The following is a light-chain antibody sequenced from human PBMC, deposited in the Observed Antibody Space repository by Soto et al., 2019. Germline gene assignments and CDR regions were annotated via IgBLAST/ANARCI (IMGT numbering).Light chain of an antibody. V-gene: IGKV3-20*01. CDR3: QHYGSALFT. CDR2: GAS. CDR1: QSFSSSY. J-gene: IGKJ3*01. Sequence: EIVLTQSPGTLPLSPGERDTLSCRASQSFSSSYLAWYQQKPGQAPRLLIYGASSRATGIPDRFSGSGSGTDFTLTISSLEPEDFAVYYCQHYGSALFTFGPGTKVDVK.